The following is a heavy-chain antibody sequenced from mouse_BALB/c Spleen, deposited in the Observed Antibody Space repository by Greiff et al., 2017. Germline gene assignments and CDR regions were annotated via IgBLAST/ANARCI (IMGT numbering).Heavy chain of an antibody. CDR2: ISYSGST. V-gene: IGHV3-2*02. J-gene: IGHJ3*01. CDR3: ARSGDYGSAWFAY. D-gene: IGHD2-1*01. Sequence: EVKLMESGPGLVKPSQSLSLTCTVTGYSITSDYAWNWIRQFPGNKLEWMGYISYSGSTSYNPSLKSRISITRDTSKNQFFLQLNSVTTEDTATYYCARSGDYGSAWFAYWGQGTLVTVSA. CDR1: GYSITSDYA.